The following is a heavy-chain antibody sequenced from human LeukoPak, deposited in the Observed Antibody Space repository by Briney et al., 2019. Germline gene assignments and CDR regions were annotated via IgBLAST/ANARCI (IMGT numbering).Heavy chain of an antibody. CDR2: IYYSGST. CDR3: ARDLGPLATYYYDSSGYQANWFDP. Sequence: SETLSLTCTVSGGSISSSYWSWIRQPPGKGLEWIGYIYYSGSTNYNPSLKSRVTISVDTSKNQFSLKLSSVTAADTAVYYCARDLGPLATYYYDSSGYQANWFDPWGQGTLVTVSS. D-gene: IGHD3-22*01. J-gene: IGHJ5*02. V-gene: IGHV4-59*12. CDR1: GGSISSSY.